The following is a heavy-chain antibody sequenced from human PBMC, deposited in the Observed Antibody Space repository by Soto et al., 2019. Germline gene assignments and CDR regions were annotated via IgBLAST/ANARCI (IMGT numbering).Heavy chain of an antibody. V-gene: IGHV4-34*01. CDR1: GGSFSGYY. Sequence: PSETLSLTCAAYGGSFSGYYWNWIRQPPGKGLEWIGEINHSGSTNYNPSLKSRVTISVDTSKNQFSLKLSSVTAADTAVYYCARVIRYGDYDYYYYYYMDVWGKGTTVTVSS. CDR3: ARVIRYGDYDYYYYYYMDV. D-gene: IGHD4-17*01. CDR2: INHSGST. J-gene: IGHJ6*03.